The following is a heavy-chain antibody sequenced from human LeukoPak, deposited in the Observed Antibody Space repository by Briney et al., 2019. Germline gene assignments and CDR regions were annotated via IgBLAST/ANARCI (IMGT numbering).Heavy chain of an antibody. J-gene: IGHJ6*03. CDR2: IRTKGHDGTT. D-gene: IGHD3-16*01. V-gene: IGHV3-49*04. CDR1: GFTLGDHA. Sequence: GGSLRLSCTASGFTLGDHALSWVRQAPGKGLEWIAFIRTKGHDGTTEYAASVKGRFTISRDDSKNIAYLQMNSLKAEDTAVYYCTRERFGGIHYFYYYMDVWGKGTAVIISS. CDR3: TRERFGGIHYFYYYMDV.